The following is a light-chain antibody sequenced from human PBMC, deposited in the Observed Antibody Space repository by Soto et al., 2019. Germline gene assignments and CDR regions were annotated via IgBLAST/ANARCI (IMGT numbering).Light chain of an antibody. Sequence: DIVMTQTPLSSPVTLGQPASISCRSSQSLVHSAGNTYLSWLQQRPGQPPRLLFYKISNRFSVVPGRFGGSGAGTDFTLKISRVEAEDVGVYYCMRATQFPRTFGQGTKVEIK. V-gene: IGKV2-24*01. CDR1: QSLVHSAGNTY. CDR3: MRATQFPRT. J-gene: IGKJ1*01. CDR2: KIS.